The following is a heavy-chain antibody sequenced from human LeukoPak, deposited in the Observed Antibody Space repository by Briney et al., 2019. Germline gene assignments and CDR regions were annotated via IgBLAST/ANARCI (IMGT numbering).Heavy chain of an antibody. J-gene: IGHJ4*02. CDR3: GRYYDFWSGPYYFDY. V-gene: IGHV3-23*01. D-gene: IGHD3-3*01. CDR1: GFTFSSYA. Sequence: GGSLRLSCAASGFTFSSYAMSWVRQAPGKGLEWVSAISGSGGSTYYADSVKGRFTISRDNSKNTLYLQMNSLRAEDTAVYYCGRYYDFWSGPYYFDYWGQGTLVTVSS. CDR2: ISGSGGST.